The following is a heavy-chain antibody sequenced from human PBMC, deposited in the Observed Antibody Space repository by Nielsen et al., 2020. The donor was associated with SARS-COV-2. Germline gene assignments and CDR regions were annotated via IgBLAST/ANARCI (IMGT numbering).Heavy chain of an antibody. CDR1: GYTFTAHS. CDR2: INPNSGGT. D-gene: IGHD3-22*01. V-gene: IGHV1-2*06. CDR3: ARDSSGTYRRVDY. J-gene: IGHJ4*02. Sequence: ASVKVSCKASGYTFTAHSIHWVRQAPGQGLEWMGRINPNSGGTNYAQKFLGTVTMTRDTSTSTVFMELSSLRSDDTAVYYCARDSSGTYRRVDYWGQGTLVTVSS.